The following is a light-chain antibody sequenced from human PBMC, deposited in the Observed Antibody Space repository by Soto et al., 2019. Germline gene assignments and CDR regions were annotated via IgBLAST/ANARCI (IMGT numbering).Light chain of an antibody. V-gene: IGKV3D-15*01. Sequence: DIVLTQSPGTLSLSPGERATLSCRAIQRISSNYLGWYQQKPGQAPRLLIFGASSRATGIPARFSGSGSGTEFNLTISSLQSEDFAVYFCQQYDDWLRLTFGGGTKVDI. CDR3: QQYDDWLRLT. CDR1: QRISSN. J-gene: IGKJ4*01. CDR2: GAS.